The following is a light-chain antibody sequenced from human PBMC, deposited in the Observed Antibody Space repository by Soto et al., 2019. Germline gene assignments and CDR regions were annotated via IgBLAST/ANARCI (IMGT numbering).Light chain of an antibody. CDR2: AAS. CDR3: QQSYSTPLT. CDR1: EIISSY. V-gene: IGKV1-39*01. J-gene: IGKJ4*01. Sequence: DIQMTQSPSSLSPSVGDRFTIACRASEIISSYLNWYQQKPGKAPKLLIYAASSLQSGVPSRFSGSGSGTDFTLTISSLQPEDFATYYCQQSYSTPLTFGGGTKVDI.